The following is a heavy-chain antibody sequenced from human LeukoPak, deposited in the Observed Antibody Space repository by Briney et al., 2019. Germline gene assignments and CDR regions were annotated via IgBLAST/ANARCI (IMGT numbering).Heavy chain of an antibody. CDR1: AYSINSGHY. D-gene: IGHD2-2*01. CDR2: IYHSGRT. Sequence: SETLSLTCAVSAYSINSGHYGGWIRQPPGQGLEWIGSIYHSGRTYYNPSLKSRVTTSVDTSKNQFSLKLTSVTAADTAVYYCARHASPDIVIVPAATFDYWGQGTLVTVSS. J-gene: IGHJ4*02. V-gene: IGHV4-38-2*01. CDR3: ARHASPDIVIVPAATFDY.